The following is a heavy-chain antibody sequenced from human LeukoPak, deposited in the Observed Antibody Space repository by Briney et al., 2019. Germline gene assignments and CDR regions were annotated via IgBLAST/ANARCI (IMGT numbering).Heavy chain of an antibody. V-gene: IGHV3-53*01. CDR2: IYSGGST. CDR1: GFTVSSNY. D-gene: IGHD3-22*01. CDR3: ARNYDSSGYYDY. Sequence: GGSLRLSCAASGFTVSSNYMSWVRQAPGKGLEWVSVIYSGGSTYYADSVKGRFTISRDNSKNTLYLQMNSLRAEDTAGYYGARNYDSSGYYDYWGQGTLVTVSS. J-gene: IGHJ4*02.